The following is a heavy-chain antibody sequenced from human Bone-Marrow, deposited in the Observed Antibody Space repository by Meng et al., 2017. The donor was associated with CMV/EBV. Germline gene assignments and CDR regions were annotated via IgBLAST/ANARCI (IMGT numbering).Heavy chain of an antibody. J-gene: IGHJ4*02. V-gene: IGHV1-18*01. D-gene: IGHD1-26*01. Sequence: SCKASDYTFTSYGISWVRQAPRQGLEWMGWISAYNGNTNCAQKLQGRVTMTTDTSTSTAYMELRSLRSDDTALYYCARGVGATSDYWGQGTLVTVSS. CDR3: ARGVGATSDY. CDR2: ISAYNGNT. CDR1: DYTFTSYG.